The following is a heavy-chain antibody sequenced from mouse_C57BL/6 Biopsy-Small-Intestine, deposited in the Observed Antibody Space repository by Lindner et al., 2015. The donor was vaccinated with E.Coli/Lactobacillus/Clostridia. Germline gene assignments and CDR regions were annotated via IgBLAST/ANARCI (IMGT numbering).Heavy chain of an antibody. V-gene: IGHV1-85*01. D-gene: IGHD2-3*01. Sequence: VQLQESGPELVKPGASVKLSCKASGYTFTSYDINWVKQRPGQGLEWIGWIYPRDGSTKYNEKFKGKATLTVDTSSSTAYMELHSLTSEDSAVYFCARGAYDGYYYFDYWGQGTTLTVSS. CDR1: GYTFTSYD. J-gene: IGHJ2*01. CDR2: IYPRDGST. CDR3: ARGAYDGYYYFDY.